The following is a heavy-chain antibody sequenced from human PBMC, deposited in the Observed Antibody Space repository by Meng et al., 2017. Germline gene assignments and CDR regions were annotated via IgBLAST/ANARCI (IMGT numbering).Heavy chain of an antibody. CDR1: GGSINSDDYY. V-gene: IGHV4-31*03. J-gene: IGHJ4*02. D-gene: IGHD4-17*01. CDR3: ARGDYDGLAY. CDR2: IYYSGST. Sequence: QVQLQESGPGLVKPSQTLSLTCTVSGGSINSDDYYWSWIRQHPGKGLEWIGFIYYSGSTYYNPSLKSRVSISVDMSKNQFSLKVTSVTAADTAVYYCARGDYDGLAYWGQGTLVTVSS.